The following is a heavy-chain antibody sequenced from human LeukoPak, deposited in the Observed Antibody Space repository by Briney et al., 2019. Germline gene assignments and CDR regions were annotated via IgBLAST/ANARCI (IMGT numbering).Heavy chain of an antibody. Sequence: PSETLSLTCAVYGGSFSGYYWSWIRQPPGKGLEWIGEINHSGSTNYNPSLKSRVTISVDTSKNQFSLKLSSVTAADTAVYYCARERDSSGYYYVYDYWGQGTLVTVSS. D-gene: IGHD3-22*01. CDR2: INHSGST. CDR1: GGSFSGYY. V-gene: IGHV4-34*01. J-gene: IGHJ4*02. CDR3: ARERDSSGYYYVYDY.